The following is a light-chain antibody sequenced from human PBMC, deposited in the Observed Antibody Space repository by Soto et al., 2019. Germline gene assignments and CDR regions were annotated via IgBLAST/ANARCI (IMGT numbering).Light chain of an antibody. CDR2: DAS. CDR1: QSIATW. CDR3: QKYDSFFWT. J-gene: IGKJ1*01. V-gene: IGKV1-5*01. Sequence: DIQMAQSPSTLSASVGDRVTITCRASQSIATWLAWYQQKPGKTPNLLIYDASSLQNGVPSRFSGSGSGTEFTLTISSLPPDDFATYYCQKYDSFFWTFGQGTRLEVK.